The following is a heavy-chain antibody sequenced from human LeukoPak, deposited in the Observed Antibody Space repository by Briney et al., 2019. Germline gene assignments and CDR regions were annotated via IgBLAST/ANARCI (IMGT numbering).Heavy chain of an antibody. D-gene: IGHD3-9*01. CDR3: ARDGPSLRYFDWSPKHDAFDI. J-gene: IGHJ3*02. CDR1: GFTFSSYE. V-gene: IGHV3-48*03. Sequence: GGSLRLSCAASGFTFSSYEMNWVRQAPGKGLEWVSYISSSGSTIYYADSVKGRFTISRDNAKNSLYLQMNSLRAEDTAVYYCARDGPSLRYFDWSPKHDAFDIWGQGTMVTVS. CDR2: ISSSGSTI.